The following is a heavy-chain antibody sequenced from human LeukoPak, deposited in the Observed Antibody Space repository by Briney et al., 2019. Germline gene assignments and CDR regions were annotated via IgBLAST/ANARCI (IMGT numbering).Heavy chain of an antibody. CDR3: ASGGYTAMVYGIIKNWFDP. CDR1: GGSFSGYY. J-gene: IGHJ5*02. D-gene: IGHD5-18*01. CDR2: IYYSGST. V-gene: IGHV4-34*01. Sequence: SETLSLTCAVYGGSFSGYYWSWIRQPPGKGLEWIGSIYYSGSTYYNPSLKSRVTISVDTSKNQFSLKLSSVTAADTAVYYCASGGYTAMVYGIIKNWFDPWGQGTLVTVSS.